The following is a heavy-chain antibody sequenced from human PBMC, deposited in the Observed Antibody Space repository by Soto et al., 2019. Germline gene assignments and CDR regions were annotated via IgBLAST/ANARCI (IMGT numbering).Heavy chain of an antibody. Sequence: GGSLRLSCAASGFSFSTHGLHWVRQAPGKGLEWVAVIWNDGSGNYYGDSVKGRFTISRDNSKNTLYLQMNSLRVEDTAVYYCARVVGGLPRQEYYSGRRGYQEEYKYGMDVWGQGTTVTVSS. CDR1: GFSFSTHG. V-gene: IGHV3-33*01. CDR2: IWNDGSGN. D-gene: IGHD3-22*01. CDR3: ARVVGGLPRQEYYSGRRGYQEEYKYGMDV. J-gene: IGHJ6*02.